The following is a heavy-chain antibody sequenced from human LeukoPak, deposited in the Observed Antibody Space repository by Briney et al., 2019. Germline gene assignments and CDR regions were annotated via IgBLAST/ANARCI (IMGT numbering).Heavy chain of an antibody. D-gene: IGHD4-17*01. Sequence: SETLSLTCAGYGGSFSGYYWSWIRHPPGKWLEWIGEINHSGSTNYNPSLKSRVTISVDTSKNQFSLKLSSVTAADTAVYYCASLYQDYGDYADYWGQGTLVTVSS. V-gene: IGHV4-34*01. CDR2: INHSGST. CDR3: ASLYQDYGDYADY. J-gene: IGHJ4*02. CDR1: GGSFSGYY.